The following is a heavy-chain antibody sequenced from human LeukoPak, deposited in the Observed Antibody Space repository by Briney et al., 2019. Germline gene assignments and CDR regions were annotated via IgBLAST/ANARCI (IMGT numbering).Heavy chain of an antibody. J-gene: IGHJ5*02. CDR2: IIPILGIA. D-gene: IGHD2-2*01. Sequence: GASVKVSCKASGGTFSSYTISWVRQAPGQGLEWMGRIIPILGIANYAQKCQGRVTITADKSSSTASMELSSLRSAATAVYYCARARRTYQLLLSWFDPWGQGTLVTVSS. V-gene: IGHV1-69*02. CDR1: GGTFSSYT. CDR3: ARARRTYQLLLSWFDP.